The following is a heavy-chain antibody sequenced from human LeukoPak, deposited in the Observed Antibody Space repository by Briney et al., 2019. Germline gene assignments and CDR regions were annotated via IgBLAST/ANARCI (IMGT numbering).Heavy chain of an antibody. CDR3: ARDRSRYFDM. J-gene: IGHJ3*02. CDR2: IFYSGST. Sequence: SETLSLTCTVSGGSISSCYWRWIRQHPARGGVGSVYIFYSGSTTYNTSLKSRATISEDTSKNQLSLKLSSVTAADTAVYYCARDRSRYFDMWGQGTMVTVSS. CDR1: GGSISSCY. V-gene: IGHV4-59*01.